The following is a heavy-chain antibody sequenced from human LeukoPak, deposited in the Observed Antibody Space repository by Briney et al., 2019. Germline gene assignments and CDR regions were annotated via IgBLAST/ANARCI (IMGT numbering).Heavy chain of an antibody. CDR3: ARHPYPSEGLFDY. J-gene: IGHJ4*02. Sequence: SETLSLTCTVSGGSISSSSYYWGWIRQPPGKGLEWIGYIYYSGSTNYNPSLKSRVTISVDTSKNQFSLKLSSVTAADTAVYYCARHPYPSEGLFDYWGQGTLVTVSS. D-gene: IGHD6-19*01. CDR1: GGSISSSSYY. V-gene: IGHV4-61*05. CDR2: IYYSGST.